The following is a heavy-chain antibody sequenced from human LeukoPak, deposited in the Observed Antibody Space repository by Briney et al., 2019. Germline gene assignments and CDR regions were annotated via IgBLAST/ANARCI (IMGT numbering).Heavy chain of an antibody. J-gene: IGHJ4*02. Sequence: ASVKLSCKASGYTFTSYDINWVRHATGQGLEWMGWMNPNSGNIGYAQKLQGRVTMTTDTSTSTAYMELRSLRSDDTAVYYCARGIGTMVRRVIIMEGHFDYWGQGTLVTVSS. CDR3: ARGIGTMVRRVIIMEGHFDY. CDR1: GYTFTSYD. V-gene: IGHV1-8*01. CDR2: MNPNSGNI. D-gene: IGHD3-10*01.